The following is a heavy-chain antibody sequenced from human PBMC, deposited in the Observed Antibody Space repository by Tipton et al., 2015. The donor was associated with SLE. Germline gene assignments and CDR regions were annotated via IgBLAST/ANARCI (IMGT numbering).Heavy chain of an antibody. CDR3: AGIGGKATVSPFYYYGMDV. J-gene: IGHJ6*02. CDR2: ISHSGNT. Sequence: TLSLTCVVSGYSISSGYFWEWVRQPPGKGLEWIGTISHSGNTFYHPSLQSRVIISLETSKNQFSLRLKSVTAADTAVYYCAGIGGKATVSPFYYYGMDVWGQGTTVTVSS. V-gene: IGHV4-38-2*01. CDR1: GYSISSGYF. D-gene: IGHD4-17*01.